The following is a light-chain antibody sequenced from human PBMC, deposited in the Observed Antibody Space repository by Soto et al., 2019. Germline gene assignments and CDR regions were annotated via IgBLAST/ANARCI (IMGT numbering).Light chain of an antibody. CDR2: GAS. Sequence: EIVLTQSPGTLSLSPVEGATLSCRASQSVSSSYLAWYQQKPGQAPRLLIYGASSRATGIPARFSGSGSGTDFTLTISSLEPEDFAVYYCHQRQYWPPITFGQGTRLEIK. V-gene: IGKV3D-20*02. CDR1: QSVSSSY. CDR3: HQRQYWPPIT. J-gene: IGKJ5*01.